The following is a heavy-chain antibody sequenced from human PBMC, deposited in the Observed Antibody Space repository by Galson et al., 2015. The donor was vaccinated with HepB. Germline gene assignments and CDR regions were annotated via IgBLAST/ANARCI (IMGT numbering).Heavy chain of an antibody. V-gene: IGHV2-5*01. CDR2: IYWNDDK. D-gene: IGHD2-21*01. CDR3: AHRRFPPPGRPFDI. J-gene: IGHJ3*02. Sequence: PALVKPTQTLTLTCTFSEFSLSTSGVGVGWIRQPPGKALEWLGLIYWNDDKRYSQSLKNRLTITKDTSKSQVVLTMTNMDPVDTATYFCAHRRFPPPGRPFDIWGKGTMVTVSS. CDR1: EFSLSTSGVG.